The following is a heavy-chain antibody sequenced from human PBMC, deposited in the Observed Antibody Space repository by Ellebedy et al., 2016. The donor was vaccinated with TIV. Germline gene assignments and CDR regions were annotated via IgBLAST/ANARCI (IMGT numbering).Heavy chain of an antibody. CDR2: IYSGGST. D-gene: IGHD3-10*01. J-gene: IGHJ6*03. Sequence: GESLKISXVASGLTVSSNFMNWVRQAPGKGLEWVSVIYSGGSTYYADSVTGRFSISRDNSKNTLYLQINTLRAEDTAVYYCARVGKRGYYYMDVWGKGTTVTVSS. V-gene: IGHV3-53*01. CDR3: ARVGKRGYYYMDV. CDR1: GLTVSSNF.